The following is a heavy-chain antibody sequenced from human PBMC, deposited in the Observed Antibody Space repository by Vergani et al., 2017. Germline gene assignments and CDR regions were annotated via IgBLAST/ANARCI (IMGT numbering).Heavy chain of an antibody. D-gene: IGHD6-13*01. CDR2: TRNKANSYTT. CDR3: ARESEAGYYGMDV. Sequence: EVQLVESGGGLVQPGGSLRLPCAASGFPLSVHYMDWVRQAPGKGLEWVGRTRNKANSYTTEYAASVKGRFTISRDDSKNSLYLQMNSLKTEDTAVYYCARESEAGYYGMDVWGQGTTVTVSS. V-gene: IGHV3-72*01. CDR1: GFPLSVHY. J-gene: IGHJ6*02.